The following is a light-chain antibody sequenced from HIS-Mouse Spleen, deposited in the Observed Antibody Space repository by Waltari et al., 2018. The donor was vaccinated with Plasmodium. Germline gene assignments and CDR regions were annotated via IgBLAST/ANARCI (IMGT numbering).Light chain of an antibody. Sequence: EIVMTQSPATLSVSPGVRATLPCRASQSVSSNLAWYQQKPGQAPRPLINGASTRATGIPARFCGSGSGTEFTLTISSLQSEDFAVYYCQQYNNWSFTFGPGTKVDIK. CDR3: QQYNNWSFT. J-gene: IGKJ3*01. V-gene: IGKV3-15*01. CDR1: QSVSSN. CDR2: GAS.